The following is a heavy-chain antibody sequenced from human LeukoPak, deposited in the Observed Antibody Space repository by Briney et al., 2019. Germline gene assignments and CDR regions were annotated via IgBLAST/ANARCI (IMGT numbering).Heavy chain of an antibody. CDR3: TKGAPYFDD. CDR1: GFTFYDYA. V-gene: IGHV3-9*01. D-gene: IGHD1-26*01. CDR2: ITWNSAGI. J-gene: IGHJ4*02. Sequence: PGRSLRLSCAASGFTFYDYALHWVRQAPGKGLEWVSGITWNSAGIGYADSVKGRFTISRGNAKNSLYLQMNSLRPEDTAFYYCTKGAPYFDDWGQGTLVTVSS.